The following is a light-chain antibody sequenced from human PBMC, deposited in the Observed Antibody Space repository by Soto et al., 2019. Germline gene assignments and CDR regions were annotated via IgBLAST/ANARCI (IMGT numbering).Light chain of an antibody. CDR2: EVS. CDR1: SSDVGGYNY. CDR3: SSYTSSTFYV. V-gene: IGLV2-14*01. J-gene: IGLJ1*01. Sequence: QSALTQPASVSGSPGQSITISCTGTSSDVGGYNYVSWYQQHPGKAPKLMIYEVSNRPSGVSNRSSGSKSGNTASLTNSGLQAEDEADYYCSSYTSSTFYVFGTGTKVTVL.